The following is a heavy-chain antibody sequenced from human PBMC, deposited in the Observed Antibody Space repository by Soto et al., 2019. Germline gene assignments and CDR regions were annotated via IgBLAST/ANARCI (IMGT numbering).Heavy chain of an antibody. D-gene: IGHD3-10*01. J-gene: IGHJ6*02. V-gene: IGHV3-33*01. CDR3: ARIEGFGTYYFYYGMDV. CDR2: IWYDGSEK. CDR1: GFSLSSYG. Sequence: GGSLRLSCAASGFSLSSYGMHWVRQAPGKGLEWVAVIWYDGSEKYYEESVKGRFTISRDNPKNMLYLQMNRLRADDTAVYYCARIEGFGTYYFYYGMDVWGQGTTVTVSS.